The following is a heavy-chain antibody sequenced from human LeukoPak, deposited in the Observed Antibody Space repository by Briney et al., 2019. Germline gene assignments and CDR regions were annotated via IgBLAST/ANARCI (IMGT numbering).Heavy chain of an antibody. CDR2: ISGSGGST. CDR1: GFTFSSYA. CDR3: AKDLSLTPDYGDYGFDY. Sequence: PGGSPRLSCAASGFTFSSYAMSWVRQAPGKGLEWVSAISGSGGSTYYADSVKGRFTISRDSSTNTLYLQMNSLRAEDTAVYYCAKDLSLTPDYGDYGFDYWGQGTLVTVSS. D-gene: IGHD4-17*01. J-gene: IGHJ4*02. V-gene: IGHV3-23*01.